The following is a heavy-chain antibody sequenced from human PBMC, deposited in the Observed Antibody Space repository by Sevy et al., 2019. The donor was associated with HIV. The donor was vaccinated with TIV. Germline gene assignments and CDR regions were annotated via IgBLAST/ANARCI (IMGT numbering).Heavy chain of an antibody. V-gene: IGHV3-48*01. CDR1: GFTFSRYS. CDR3: VRDNSFFGVVIICYFDH. Sequence: GGSLRLSCAASGFTFSRYSMNWVRQAPGKGLEWISYIDSSSNTIYYADSVKGRFTVSRDNAKNSLYLQMNSLRAEDSAVYYCVRDNSFFGVVIICYFDHWGQGTLVTVSS. D-gene: IGHD3-3*01. J-gene: IGHJ4*02. CDR2: IDSSSNTI.